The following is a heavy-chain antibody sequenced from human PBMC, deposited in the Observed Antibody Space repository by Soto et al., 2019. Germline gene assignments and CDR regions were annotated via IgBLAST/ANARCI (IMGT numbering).Heavy chain of an antibody. D-gene: IGHD4-4*01. CDR2: ISYDGSNK. CDR1: GFTFSSYG. Sequence: PGGSLRLSCAASGFTFSSYGMHWVRQAPGKGLEWVAVISYDGSNKYYADSVKGRFTISRDNSKNTLYLQMNSLRAEDTAVYYCAKDLSPSNGLHDYYGMDVWGQGTTVTVSS. J-gene: IGHJ6*02. CDR3: AKDLSPSNGLHDYYGMDV. V-gene: IGHV3-30*18.